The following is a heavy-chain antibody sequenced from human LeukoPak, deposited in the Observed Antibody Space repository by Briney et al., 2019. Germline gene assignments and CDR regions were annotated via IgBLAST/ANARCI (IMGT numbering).Heavy chain of an antibody. D-gene: IGHD3-9*01. J-gene: IGHJ4*02. CDR1: GGSISSYY. V-gene: IGHV4-59*01. CDR3: ARGVTGYYGDYFDY. CDR2: IYSSGSS. Sequence: SETLSLTCTVSGGSISSYYWSWIRQPPGKGLEWIGYIYSSGSSSYNPSLKSRVTISMDRTKNQFSLKLRSVTAADTAVFYCARGVTGYYGDYFDYWGQGTLVTVSS.